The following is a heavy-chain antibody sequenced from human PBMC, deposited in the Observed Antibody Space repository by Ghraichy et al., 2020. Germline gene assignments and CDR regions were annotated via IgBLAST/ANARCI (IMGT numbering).Heavy chain of an antibody. CDR3: VKRSGSGTYYYDY. J-gene: IGHJ4*02. CDR2: ISSSGSTT. CDR1: GFTFSSYP. D-gene: IGHD1-26*01. Sequence: GGSLRLSCSASGFTFSSYPMHWVRQAPGKGLEYASAISSSGSTTYYADSVKGRFTISRDNSKNTLYLQMSSLRAEDTAVYYCVKRSGSGTYYYDYWGQGTLVTVSS. V-gene: IGHV3-64D*06.